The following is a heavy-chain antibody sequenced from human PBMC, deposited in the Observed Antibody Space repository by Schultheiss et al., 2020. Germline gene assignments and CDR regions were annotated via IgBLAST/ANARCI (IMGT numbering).Heavy chain of an antibody. CDR1: GFTFSSYG. V-gene: IGHV3-30*03. D-gene: IGHD3-10*01. CDR3: ARSDYGSGSYYTNNWFDP. Sequence: GESLKISCAASGFTFSSYGMHWVRQAPGKGLEWVAVISYDGSNKYYADSVKGRFTISRDNSKNTLYLQMNSLRAEDTAVYYCARSDYGSGSYYTNNWFDPWGQGTLVTVSS. CDR2: ISYDGSNK. J-gene: IGHJ5*02.